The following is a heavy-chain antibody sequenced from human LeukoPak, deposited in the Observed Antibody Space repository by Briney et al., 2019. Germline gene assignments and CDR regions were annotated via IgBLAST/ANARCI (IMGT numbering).Heavy chain of an antibody. V-gene: IGHV3-66*02. CDR3: ARFALRNYFDY. D-gene: IGHD3-3*02. J-gene: IGHJ4*02. CDR2: IYTGGFT. Sequence: GGSLRLSCAASGFIVSSTYMSWVRQAPGKGLEWVSVIYTGGFTYYADSVKGRFTISRDDSKNTVYLEMNSLRAEDTAVYYCARFALRNYFDYWGRGTLVTVSS. CDR1: GFIVSSTY.